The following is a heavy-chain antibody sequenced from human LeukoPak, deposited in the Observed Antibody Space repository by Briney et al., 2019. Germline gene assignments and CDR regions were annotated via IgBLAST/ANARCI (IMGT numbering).Heavy chain of an antibody. CDR3: ARDVITMVRGVNDAFDI. V-gene: IGHV4-39*07. CDR1: GGSISSGDYY. J-gene: IGHJ3*02. Sequence: PSETLSLTCTVSGGSISSGDYYWSWIRQLPGKGLEWIGSSYYSGSSYYNPSLKSRVTISRDTSKSQVSLTLSSVTAADTAVYYCARDVITMVRGVNDAFDIWGQGTMVTVSS. CDR2: SYYSGSS. D-gene: IGHD3-10*01.